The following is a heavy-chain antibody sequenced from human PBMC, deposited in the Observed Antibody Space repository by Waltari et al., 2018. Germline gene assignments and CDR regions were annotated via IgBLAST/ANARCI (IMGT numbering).Heavy chain of an antibody. CDR3: ARSGYDSTEGWLDP. J-gene: IGHJ5*02. CDR2: IYTTGRT. CDR1: GASVSGGSHF. D-gene: IGHD3-22*01. Sequence: QVQLQESGPGLVKPSQTLSLTCTVPGASVSGGSHFWNWIRPPAGKELEWIARIYTTGRTDYNPALQSRVTIAADTSKNELSLKMSSVTAADTAVYYCARSGYDSTEGWLDPWGPGTLVTVSS. V-gene: IGHV4-61*02.